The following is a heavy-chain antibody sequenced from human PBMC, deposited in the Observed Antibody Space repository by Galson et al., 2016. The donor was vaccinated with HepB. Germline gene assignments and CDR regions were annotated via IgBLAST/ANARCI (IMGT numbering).Heavy chain of an antibody. Sequence: SETLSLTCAVAGASVRSVPHYWSWIRQPPGQGLEWIGFVYYKGTTNVNPSLKSRVTISIDTSKNQFSLQVRSVTPADSAVYYCARAGSVSRWDLPGHFDFWGQGIPVTVSS. J-gene: IGHJ4*02. CDR1: GASVRSVPHY. D-gene: IGHD1-26*01. CDR2: VYYKGTT. CDR3: ARAGSVSRWDLPGHFDF. V-gene: IGHV4-61*01.